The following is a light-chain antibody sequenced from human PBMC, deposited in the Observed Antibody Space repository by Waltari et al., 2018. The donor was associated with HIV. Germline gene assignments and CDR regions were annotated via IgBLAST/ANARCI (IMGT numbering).Light chain of an antibody. Sequence: QSALTQPASVSGPPGQSITISCTGTNSDIGGYNFVSWFQQYPGIAPTVIIYEVTHRPSGVSDRVSGSKAGNTASLTISGPRAEDEADYYCSSDESGRTVVFGGGTKLTVL. CDR3: SSDESGRTVV. J-gene: IGLJ2*01. V-gene: IGLV2-14*01. CDR2: EVT. CDR1: NSDIGGYNF.